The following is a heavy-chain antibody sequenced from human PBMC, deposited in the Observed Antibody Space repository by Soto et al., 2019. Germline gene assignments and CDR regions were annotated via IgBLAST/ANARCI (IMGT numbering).Heavy chain of an antibody. D-gene: IGHD3-22*01. CDR2: IYHSGST. Sequence: LSLTCAVSGGSISSSNWWSWVRQPPGKGLEWIGEIYHSGSTNYNPSLKSRVTISVDKSKNQFSLKLSSVTAADTAVYYCARGGYYIGRDFDYWGQGTLVTVSS. CDR1: GGSISSSNW. CDR3: ARGGYYIGRDFDY. J-gene: IGHJ4*02. V-gene: IGHV4-4*02.